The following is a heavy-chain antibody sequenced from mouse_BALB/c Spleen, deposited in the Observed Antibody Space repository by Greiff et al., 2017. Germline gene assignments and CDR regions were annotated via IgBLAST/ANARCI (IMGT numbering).Heavy chain of an antibody. CDR2: LDPANGIT. CDR3: ERGYYEDWYLDV. V-gene: IGHV14-3*02. CDR1: GFNIKDTY. J-gene: IGHJ1*01. Sequence: VQLLPSGAELVKPGASVKLSCTASGFNIKDTYMHWVKQRPEQGLESIGRLDPANGITKYDPKFQGKATITADTSSNTAYLQLSSLTSEDTAVYYCERGYYEDWYLDVWGEGTTVTVSA. D-gene: IGHD2-3*01.